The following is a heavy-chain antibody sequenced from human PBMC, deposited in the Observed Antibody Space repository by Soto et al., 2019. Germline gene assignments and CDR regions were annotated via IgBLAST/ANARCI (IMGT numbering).Heavy chain of an antibody. CDR3: ARDLRSYCSSTSCHSYYYYMDV. CDR2: IYSGGST. CDR1: GFTFSSYG. Sequence: GGSLRLSCAASGFTFSSYGMHWVRQAPGKGLEWVSVIYSGGSTYYADSVKGRFTISRHNSKNTLYLQMNSLRAEDTAVYYCARDLRSYCSSTSCHSYYYYMDVWGKGTTVTVAS. V-gene: IGHV3-NL1*01. D-gene: IGHD2-2*01. J-gene: IGHJ6*03.